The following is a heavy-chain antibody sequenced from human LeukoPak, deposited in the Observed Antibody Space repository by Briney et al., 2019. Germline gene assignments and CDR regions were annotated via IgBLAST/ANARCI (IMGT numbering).Heavy chain of an antibody. CDR2: INHSGST. D-gene: IGHD3/OR15-3a*01. V-gene: IGHV4-34*01. CDR1: GGSFSGYY. CDR3: ARGGLANYFDY. Sequence: SETLSLTCVVSGGSFSGYYWSWVRQPPGKGLEWIGEINHSGSTNYNPSLKSRVTISVDTSKNQFSLKLTSVTAADTAVYYCARGGLANYFDYWGQGTLVTVSS. J-gene: IGHJ4*02.